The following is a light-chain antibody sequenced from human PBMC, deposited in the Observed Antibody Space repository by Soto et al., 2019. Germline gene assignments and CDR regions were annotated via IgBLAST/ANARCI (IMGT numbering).Light chain of an antibody. CDR2: EVS. CDR1: SSDVGGYNY. CDR3: KSYAGSNTYV. J-gene: IGLJ1*01. V-gene: IGLV2-14*01. Sequence: QSALTQPASVSGSPGQSITISCTGTSSDVGGYNYVSWYQQHPGKAPKFMIYEVSNRPSGVSNRFSGSKSGNTASLTISGLQAEDEADYFCKSYAGSNTYVFGSGTKVTVL.